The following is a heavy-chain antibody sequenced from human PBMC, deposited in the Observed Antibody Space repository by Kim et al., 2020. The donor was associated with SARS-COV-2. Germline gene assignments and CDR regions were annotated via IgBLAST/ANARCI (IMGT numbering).Heavy chain of an antibody. V-gene: IGHV5-10-1*01. CDR3: ARHLPGSSTGYHFDS. J-gene: IGHJ4*02. CDR2: ISPSGSYT. CDR1: GYSFTSYW. Sequence: GESLKISCKGSGYSFTSYWIAWVRQIPGKGLEWMGKISPSGSYTTYSPSFQGHVTISVDKSISTAYMQWRSLQASDSAIYYCARHLPGSSTGYHFDSWGQRAPGTVS. D-gene: IGHD3-22*01.